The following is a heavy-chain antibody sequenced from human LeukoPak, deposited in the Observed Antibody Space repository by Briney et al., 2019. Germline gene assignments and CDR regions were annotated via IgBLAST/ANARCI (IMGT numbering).Heavy chain of an antibody. D-gene: IGHD5-12*01. CDR2: ISSSSSYI. CDR1: GFTFSSYE. CDR3: AKVGRGYSASFNWFDP. Sequence: GGSLRLSCAASGFTFSSYEMNWVRQAPGKGLEWVSSISSSSSYIYYADSVKGRFTISRDNAKNSLYLQMNSLRAEDTAVYYCAKVGRGYSASFNWFDPWGQGTLVTVSS. J-gene: IGHJ5*02. V-gene: IGHV3-21*01.